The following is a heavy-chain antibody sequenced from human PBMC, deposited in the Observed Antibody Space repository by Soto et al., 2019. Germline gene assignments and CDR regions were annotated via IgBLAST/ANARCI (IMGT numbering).Heavy chain of an antibody. J-gene: IGHJ4*01. CDR2: IATTGETT. Sequence: EVQLLESGGGLVQPGGSLRLSCAASGFTFNTYDMSWVRQAPGTGLEWVSSIATTGETTFYADSVRGRFTISRDNSKNTMFLQINTLGADDTAIYYCVRHGGGWGHGTLVTVSS. V-gene: IGHV3-23*01. D-gene: IGHD3-16*01. CDR1: GFTFNTYD. CDR3: VRHGGG.